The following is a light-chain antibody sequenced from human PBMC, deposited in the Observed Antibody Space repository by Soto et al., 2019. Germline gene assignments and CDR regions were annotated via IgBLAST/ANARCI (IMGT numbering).Light chain of an antibody. J-gene: IGKJ2*01. CDR3: QQYNNWRT. V-gene: IGKV3-15*01. Sequence: EIVMTQSPATLSVSPGERATLSCRASQSVSSNLAWYQQKPGQAPRLLIYGASTRLTGIPARFSGSGSGTEFTLTISSLQSEDFPGYYCQQYNNWRTFGKGTKLEIK. CDR1: QSVSSN. CDR2: GAS.